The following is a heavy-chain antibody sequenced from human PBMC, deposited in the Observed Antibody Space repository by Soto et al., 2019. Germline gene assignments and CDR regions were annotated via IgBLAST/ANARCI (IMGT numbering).Heavy chain of an antibody. CDR2: INPNSGGT. Sequence: QVQLVQSGAEVKKPGASVKVSCKASGYTFTGYYMHWVRQAPGQGLEWMGWINPNSGGTNYAQKVQGRVTMTRDTSISTAYMELSRLGSDDTAVYCCARDLVGYSYGSFVGDNWFDPWGQGTLVTVSS. J-gene: IGHJ5*02. CDR1: GYTFTGYY. CDR3: ARDLVGYSYGSFVGDNWFDP. D-gene: IGHD5-18*01. V-gene: IGHV1-2*02.